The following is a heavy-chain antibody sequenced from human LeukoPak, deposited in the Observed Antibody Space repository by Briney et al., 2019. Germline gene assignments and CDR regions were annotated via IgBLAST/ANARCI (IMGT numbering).Heavy chain of an antibody. D-gene: IGHD3-10*01. CDR3: GKDTTLFRELTRGGAFDF. CDR2: IYSGGST. V-gene: IGHV3-53*01. Sequence: GGSLRLSCAASGFTVSSNYMSWVRQAPGKGLEWVSVIYSGGSTYYADSVKGRFTISRDNSKNTLYLQMNSLRAEDTALYYCGKDTTLFRELTRGGAFDFWGQGTMVAVSS. CDR1: GFTVSSNY. J-gene: IGHJ3*01.